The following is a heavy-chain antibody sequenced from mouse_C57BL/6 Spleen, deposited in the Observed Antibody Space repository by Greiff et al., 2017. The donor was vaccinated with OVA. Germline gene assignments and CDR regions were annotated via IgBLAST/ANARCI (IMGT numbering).Heavy chain of an antibody. D-gene: IGHD1-1*01. V-gene: IGHV5-4*01. Sequence: EVNLVESGGGLVKPGGSLKLSCAASGFTFSSYAMSWVRQTPEKRLEWVATISDGGSYTYYPDNVKGRFTISRDNDKNNLYLQMSHLKSEDTAMYYGARDPTVVAGDYAMDYWGQGTSVTVSS. J-gene: IGHJ4*01. CDR3: ARDPTVVAGDYAMDY. CDR2: ISDGGSYT. CDR1: GFTFSSYA.